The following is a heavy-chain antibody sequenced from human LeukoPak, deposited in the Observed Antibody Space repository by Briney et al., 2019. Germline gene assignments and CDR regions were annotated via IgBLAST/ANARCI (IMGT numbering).Heavy chain of an antibody. V-gene: IGHV3-30-3*01. CDR3: AKVPDYDFWSGYYSH. Sequence: GGSLRLSCAASGFTFSSYAMHWVRQAPGKGLEWVAVISYDGSNKYYADSVKGRFTISRDNSKNTLYLQMNSLRAEDTAVYYCAKVPDYDFWSGYYSHWGQGTLVTVSS. D-gene: IGHD3-3*01. CDR2: ISYDGSNK. J-gene: IGHJ4*02. CDR1: GFTFSSYA.